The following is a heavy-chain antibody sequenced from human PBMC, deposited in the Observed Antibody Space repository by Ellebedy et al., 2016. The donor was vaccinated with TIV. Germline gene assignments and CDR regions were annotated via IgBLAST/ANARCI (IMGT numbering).Heavy chain of an antibody. CDR2: IYPGDSDT. D-gene: IGHD3-9*01. Sequence: GESLKISCKASGYRFTNYWIGWVRQMPGKGLEWMANIYPGDSDTRYSPSFQGQVTISADKSISTAYLQWSSLKASDTAMYYCARQPWVGYFDWLNFDYWGQGTLVTVSS. J-gene: IGHJ4*02. V-gene: IGHV5-51*01. CDR3: ARQPWVGYFDWLNFDY. CDR1: GYRFTNYW.